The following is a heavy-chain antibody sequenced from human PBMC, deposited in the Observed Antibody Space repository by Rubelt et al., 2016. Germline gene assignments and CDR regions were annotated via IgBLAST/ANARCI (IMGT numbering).Heavy chain of an antibody. Sequence: GGGVVQPGGSLRLSCAASGFRFSSCGMHWVRQAPGKGLEWVSAIGGSGSSTYYADSVKGRFTVSRDNSKNTLYLQVTSLRVDDTAVYYCAKDFRIRFLEWLWDYWGQGTLVTVSS. CDR2: IGGSGSST. V-gene: IGHV3-23*01. CDR3: AKDFRIRFLEWLWDY. CDR1: GFRFSSCG. J-gene: IGHJ4*02. D-gene: IGHD3-3*01.